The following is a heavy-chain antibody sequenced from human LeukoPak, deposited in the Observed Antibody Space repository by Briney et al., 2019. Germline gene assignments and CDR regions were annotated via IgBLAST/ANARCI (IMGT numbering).Heavy chain of an antibody. CDR2: IYYSGST. D-gene: IGHD3-22*01. V-gene: IGHV4-31*03. CDR3: AREISSGYPDY. CDR1: GGSISSGGYY. J-gene: IGHJ4*02. Sequence: PSETLSLTCTVSGGSISSGGYYWSWIRQHPGKGLEWIGYIYYSGSTYYNPSLKSRVTISVDTSKNQFSLKLSSVTAADTAVYYCAREISSGYPDYWGQGTLVTVSS.